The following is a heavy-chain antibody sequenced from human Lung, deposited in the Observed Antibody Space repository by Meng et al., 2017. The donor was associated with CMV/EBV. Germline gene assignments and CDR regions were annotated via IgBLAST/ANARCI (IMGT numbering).Heavy chain of an antibody. CDR2: ISSRSRFI. V-gene: IGHV3-21*01. CDR1: GFIFSSYS. Sequence: GESLKISCAASGFIFSSYSLNWVRQAPGKGLEWVSSISSRSRFIEYADSVKGRFTVSRDNSKNSLYLQLNSLRVEDTAIYYCAREDYGDSGLDYWGQGTLVTVSS. CDR3: AREDYGDSGLDY. D-gene: IGHD4-17*01. J-gene: IGHJ4*02.